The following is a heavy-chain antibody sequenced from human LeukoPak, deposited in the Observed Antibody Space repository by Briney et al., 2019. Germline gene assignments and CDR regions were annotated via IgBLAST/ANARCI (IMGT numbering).Heavy chain of an antibody. CDR3: ARGGYYGSGNDFRFDP. J-gene: IGHJ5*02. V-gene: IGHV4-59*01. CDR1: GGSINSYY. Sequence: SETLSLTCTVSGGSINSYYCSWIRQPPGKGLEWIGFIYYNGSTNYNPSLKSRVTISVDTSKNQFSLKLSSVTAADTAIYYCARGGYYGSGNDFRFDPWGQGTLVTVSS. CDR2: IYYNGST. D-gene: IGHD3-10*01.